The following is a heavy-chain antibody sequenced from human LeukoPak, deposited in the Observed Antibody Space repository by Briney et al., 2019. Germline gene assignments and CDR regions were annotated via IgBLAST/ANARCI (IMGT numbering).Heavy chain of an antibody. CDR3: SKERLCGTTVVTGVLDS. J-gene: IGHJ4*02. CDR1: GFTFSSSG. Sequence: GGSLRLSCAASGFTFSSSGMSCVRDAPGKGREWGSGISGSGGSTYYADSLQGRLTVSRDNTKNTLYLQEKRLREEDTCVYICSKERLCGTTVVTGVLDSWGQGTLVTLSS. D-gene: IGHD4-23*01. V-gene: IGHV3-23*01. CDR2: ISGSGGST.